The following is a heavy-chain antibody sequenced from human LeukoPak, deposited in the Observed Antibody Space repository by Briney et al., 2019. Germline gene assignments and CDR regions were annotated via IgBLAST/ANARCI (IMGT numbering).Heavy chain of an antibody. CDR3: AREGITIFGVANSNWFDP. J-gene: IGHJ5*02. CDR1: GFSFSDHY. D-gene: IGHD3-3*01. Sequence: GGSLRLSCAASGFSFSDHYMSWIRQAPGKGLEWVPYISGSGSTIYYAASVRGRFTISRDNAKNSLYLQMNSLSAEDTAIYYCAREGITIFGVANSNWFDPWGQGTLVTVSS. V-gene: IGHV3-11*01. CDR2: ISGSGSTI.